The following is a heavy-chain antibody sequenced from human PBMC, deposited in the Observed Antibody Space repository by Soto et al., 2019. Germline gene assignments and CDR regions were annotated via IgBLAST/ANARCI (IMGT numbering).Heavy chain of an antibody. V-gene: IGHV3-23*01. Sequence: GSLRLSCAASGFTFSSYAMSWVRQAPGKGLEWVSAISGSGGSTYYADSVKGRFTISRDNSKNTLYLQMNSLRAEDTAVYYCAKELEPTYYDFWSGPFDPWGQGTLVTVSS. CDR2: ISGSGGST. J-gene: IGHJ5*02. D-gene: IGHD3-3*01. CDR1: GFTFSSYA. CDR3: AKELEPTYYDFWSGPFDP.